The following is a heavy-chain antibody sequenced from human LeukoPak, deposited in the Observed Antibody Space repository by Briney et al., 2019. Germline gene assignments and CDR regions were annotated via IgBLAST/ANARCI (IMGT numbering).Heavy chain of an antibody. CDR2: IYPGESNT. CDR1: GYTFSSYW. D-gene: IGHD2-21*01. V-gene: IGHV5-51*01. J-gene: IGHJ4*02. Sequence: GEALKIFCKGSGYTFSSYWIGWVRQVSGEGLEWIGIIYPGESNTMYSPSFQGQVTISADKSISTANLQWSNLKASDTAMYYCARIAYGGDYFPGHYWGQGTLVTVSS. CDR3: ARIAYGGDYFPGHY.